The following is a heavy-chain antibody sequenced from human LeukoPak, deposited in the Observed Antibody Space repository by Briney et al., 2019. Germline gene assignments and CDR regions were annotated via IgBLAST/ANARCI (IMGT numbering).Heavy chain of an antibody. CDR1: GFTFSSYW. CDR2: ISYDGSNK. D-gene: IGHD3-22*01. V-gene: IGHV3-30-3*01. Sequence: GGSLRLSCAASGFTFSSYWMSWVRQAPGKGLEWVAVISYDGSNKYYADSVKGRFTISRDNSKNTLYLQMNSLRAEDTAVYYCARDFTMILDYWGQGTLVTVSS. CDR3: ARDFTMILDY. J-gene: IGHJ4*02.